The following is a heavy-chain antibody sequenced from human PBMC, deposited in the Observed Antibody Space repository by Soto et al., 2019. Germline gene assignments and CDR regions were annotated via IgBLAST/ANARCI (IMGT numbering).Heavy chain of an antibody. CDR3: ARVKSDFWSGYYGTLDALAI. V-gene: IGHV1-18*01. CDR1: GYTFTSYG. CDR2: ISAYNGNT. J-gene: IGHJ3*02. Sequence: ASVKVSCKASGYTFTSYGISWVRQAPGQGLEWMGWISAYNGNTNYAQKLQGRVTMTTDTSTSTAYMELRSLRSDDTAVYYCARVKSDFWSGYYGTLDALAIWGQGTMVTGSS. D-gene: IGHD3-3*01.